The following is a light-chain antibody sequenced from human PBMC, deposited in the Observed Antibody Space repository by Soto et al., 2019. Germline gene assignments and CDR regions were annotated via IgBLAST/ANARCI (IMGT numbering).Light chain of an antibody. CDR3: QQSDGWPYT. CDR1: QSLSSG. V-gene: IGKV3-15*01. CDR2: STS. J-gene: IGKJ2*01. Sequence: EIVMTQSPATLSMSPGERATLSCRVSQSLSSGLAWYQQKPGEAPRLLIYSTSARVTGSTARFSGSGSETEFTLTISSLQSEDFAVYYCQQSDGWPYTFGQGTKLEIK.